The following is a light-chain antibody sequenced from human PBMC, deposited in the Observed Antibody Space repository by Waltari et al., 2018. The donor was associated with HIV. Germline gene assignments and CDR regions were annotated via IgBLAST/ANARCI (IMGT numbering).Light chain of an antibody. CDR1: NSNIGHNF. J-gene: IGLJ3*02. CDR2: RSD. V-gene: IGLV1-47*01. CDR3: GSWDDTLSHWV. Sequence: QSVLTQPPSASRPPGQSVLMSCSGSNSNIGHNFVSWFQQVPGRAPKLVIYRSDQRPSGVPDRFSAAKSGSSASLAITGLQSDDEAVYYCGSWDDTLSHWVFGGGTRLTV.